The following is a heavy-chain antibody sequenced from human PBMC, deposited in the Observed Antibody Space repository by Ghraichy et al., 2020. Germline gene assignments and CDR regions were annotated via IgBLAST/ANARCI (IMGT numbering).Heavy chain of an antibody. CDR3: ALSRIPPEVAAAGYWYFDL. CDR2: IYYSGST. V-gene: IGHV4-39*01. CDR1: GGSISSSSYY. J-gene: IGHJ2*01. D-gene: IGHD6-13*01. Sequence: SETLSLTCTVSGGSISSSSYYWGWIRQPPGKGLEWIGSIYYSGSTYYNPSLKSRVTISVDTSKNQCSLKLSSVTAADTAVYYCALSRIPPEVAAAGYWYFDLWGRGTLVTVSS.